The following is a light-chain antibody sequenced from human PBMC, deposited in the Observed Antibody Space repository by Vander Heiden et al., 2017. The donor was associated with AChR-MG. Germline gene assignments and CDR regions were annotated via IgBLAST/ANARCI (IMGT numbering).Light chain of an antibody. J-gene: IGLJ3*02. V-gene: IGLV3-19*01. CDR1: SLRSYF. CDR2: SKD. Sequence: SSELTQDPAVSVALVQTVRITCQGDSLRSYFARWSQPQPGQAPVLLLYSKDKRPSGIPDRFSGSYSGNTASLTITGDQAEDEADYDCNSRDSEVFGGGTKLTVL. CDR3: NSRDSEV.